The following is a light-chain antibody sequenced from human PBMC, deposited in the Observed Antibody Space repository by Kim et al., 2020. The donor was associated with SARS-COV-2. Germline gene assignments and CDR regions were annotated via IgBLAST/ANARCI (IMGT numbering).Light chain of an antibody. V-gene: IGKV2-24*01. CDR1: QSLVHGNGNTY. J-gene: IGKJ2*01. CDR2: KIS. Sequence: DIVMTQTPLSSPVTLGQLASISCRSSQSLVHGNGNTYLSWLHQRPGQPPRLLIYKISSRFSGVPDRFSGSGAGTYFTLTINRVEAEDVGVYYCMQATQFPRTFGQGTKLEI. CDR3: MQATQFPRT.